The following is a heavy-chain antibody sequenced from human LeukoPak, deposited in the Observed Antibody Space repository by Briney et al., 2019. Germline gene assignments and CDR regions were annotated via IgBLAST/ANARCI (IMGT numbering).Heavy chain of an antibody. CDR1: GASISSYY. D-gene: IGHD3-3*01. J-gene: IGHJ3*02. CDR2: PSYTGST. V-gene: IGHV4-59*01. Sequence: SETLSLTCTVSGASISSYYWSWIRQPPGKGLEWIGLPSYTGSTNYNPSLKSRVTISVDTSKNQFSLKLSSVTAADTAVYYCARGSGGYYTDDAFDIWGQGTMVTVSS. CDR3: ARGSGGYYTDDAFDI.